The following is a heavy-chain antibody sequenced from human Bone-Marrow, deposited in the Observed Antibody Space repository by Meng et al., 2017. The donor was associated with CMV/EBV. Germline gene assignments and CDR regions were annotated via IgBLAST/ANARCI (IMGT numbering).Heavy chain of an antibody. V-gene: IGHV3-74*01. CDR3: ARDRQTYYYDSSGYPVYYYYGMDV. CDR1: GFTFSSYW. Sequence: GGSLRLSCAASGFTFSSYWMHWVRQAPGKGLVWVSRINSDGSSTSYADSVKGRFTISRDNSKNTLYLQMNSLRAEDTAVYYCARDRQTYYYDSSGYPVYYYYGMDVWGQGTTVTVSS. CDR2: INSDGSST. J-gene: IGHJ6*02. D-gene: IGHD3-22*01.